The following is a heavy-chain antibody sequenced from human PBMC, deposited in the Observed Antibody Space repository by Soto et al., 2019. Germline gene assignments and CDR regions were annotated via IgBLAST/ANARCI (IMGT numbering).Heavy chain of an antibody. Sequence: QVQLVQSGAEVKKPGSSVKVSCKASGGTFSSYAISWVRQAPGQGLEWMGGIIPIFGTANYAQKFQGRVTITADESTSTAYLDRSRLRSEDTAVYYCARSLTMAKKNGWFDPWGQGTLVTVYS. CDR3: ARSLTMAKKNGWFDP. D-gene: IGHD3-10*01. CDR1: GGTFSSYA. CDR2: IIPIFGTA. J-gene: IGHJ5*02. V-gene: IGHV1-69*01.